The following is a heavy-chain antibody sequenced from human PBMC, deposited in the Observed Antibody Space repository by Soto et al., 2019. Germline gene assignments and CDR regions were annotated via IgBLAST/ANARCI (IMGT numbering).Heavy chain of an antibody. V-gene: IGHV4-59*01. CDR2: IHNSGAT. CDR1: GASINTYY. Sequence: SETLSLTCTGSGASINTYYWAWIRQPPGKGLEWIGYIHNSGATDYNPSLKSRVTMSVDTSKSQFSLKLSSVTAADTAVYYCAREYGAGSYGIDYWGQGTLVTVSS. D-gene: IGHD3-10*01. CDR3: AREYGAGSYGIDY. J-gene: IGHJ4*02.